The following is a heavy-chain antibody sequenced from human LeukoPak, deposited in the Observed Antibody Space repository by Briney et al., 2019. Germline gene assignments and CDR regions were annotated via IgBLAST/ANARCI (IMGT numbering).Heavy chain of an antibody. Sequence: ASVKVSCKTSGFTITNYAIHWMRQAPGHRLEWMGWVNPGSGDTKYSEDFQGRLSITRDTSASTAYMALSSLTSEDMAVYYCARDVTGDYSNAWDWQSYYFDYWGHGTLVTVSS. CDR3: ARDVTGDYSNAWDWQSYYFDY. J-gene: IGHJ4*01. D-gene: IGHD6-19*01. CDR1: GFTITNYA. CDR2: VNPGSGDT. V-gene: IGHV1-3*03.